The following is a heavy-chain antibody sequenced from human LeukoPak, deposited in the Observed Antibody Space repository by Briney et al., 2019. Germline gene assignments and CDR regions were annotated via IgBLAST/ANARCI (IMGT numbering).Heavy chain of an antibody. Sequence: SETLSLTCTVSGGSISSYYWSWLRQPPGKGLEWIGYIYYSGSTNYNPSLKSRVTISVDTSKNQFSLKLSSVTAADTAVYYCAMGGPGSWGQGTLVTVSP. V-gene: IGHV4-59*01. D-gene: IGHD3-16*01. CDR3: AMGGPGS. J-gene: IGHJ5*02. CDR2: IYYSGST. CDR1: GGSISSYY.